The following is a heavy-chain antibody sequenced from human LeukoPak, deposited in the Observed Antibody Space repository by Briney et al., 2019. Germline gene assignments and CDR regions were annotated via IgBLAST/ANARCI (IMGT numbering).Heavy chain of an antibody. CDR2: ISSSGSTI. J-gene: IGHJ4*02. V-gene: IGHV3-48*03. Sequence: GGSLRLSCAASGFTFSSYEMNWVRQAPGKGLEWVSYISSSGSTIDYADSVKGRFTISRDNSKNSLYLEMNSLRTEDTALYYCAKDTDSAIGYWGQGTLVTDSS. CDR1: GFTFSSYE. D-gene: IGHD5/OR15-5a*01. CDR3: AKDTDSAIGY.